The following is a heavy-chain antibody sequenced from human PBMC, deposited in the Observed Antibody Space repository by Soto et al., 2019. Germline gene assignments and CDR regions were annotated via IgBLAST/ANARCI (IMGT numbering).Heavy chain of an antibody. V-gene: IGHV1-18*01. J-gene: IGHJ4*02. D-gene: IGHD3-22*01. CDR2: ISAYNGNT. Sequence: ASVKVSCKASGYTFPSYGISWVRQAPGQGLEWMGWISAYNGNTNYAQKLQGRVTMTTDTSTSTAYMELRSLRSDDTAVYYCARDRDSSGYYSSTVDYRGQGTQVPV. CDR1: GYTFPSYG. CDR3: ARDRDSSGYYSSTVDY.